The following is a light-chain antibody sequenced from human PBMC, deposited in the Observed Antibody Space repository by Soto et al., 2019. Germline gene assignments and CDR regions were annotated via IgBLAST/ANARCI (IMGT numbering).Light chain of an antibody. CDR2: EGS. Sequence: QSVLTQPTSVSGSPGQSITISCTGTSSDVGSYNLVSWYQQHPGKAPKLMIYEGSKRPSGVSNRFSGSKSGNTASLTISGLQADDEADYYCCSYAGSSIVVFGGGTKVTVL. CDR3: CSYAGSSIVV. J-gene: IGLJ2*01. V-gene: IGLV2-23*01. CDR1: SSDVGSYNL.